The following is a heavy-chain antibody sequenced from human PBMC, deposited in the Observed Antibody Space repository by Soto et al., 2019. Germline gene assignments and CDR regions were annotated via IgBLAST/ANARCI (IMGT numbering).Heavy chain of an antibody. CDR1: GFTFSSYS. Sequence: EVQLVESGGGLVKPGGSLRLSCAASGFTFSSYSMNWVRQAPGKGLEWVSSISSSSSYIYYADSVKGRFTISRDNAKNSLYLQMNSLRAAVTAVYYSENGGAATYYYYYMDVWGKGTTVTVSS. D-gene: IGHD6-25*01. J-gene: IGHJ6*03. V-gene: IGHV3-21*01. CDR2: ISSSSSYI. CDR3: ENGGAATYYYYYMDV.